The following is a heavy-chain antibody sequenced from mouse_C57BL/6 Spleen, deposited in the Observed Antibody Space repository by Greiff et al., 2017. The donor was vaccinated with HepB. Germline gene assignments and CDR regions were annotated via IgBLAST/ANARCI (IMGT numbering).Heavy chain of an antibody. CDR3: VYYGRGRGIAY. D-gene: IGHD1-1*01. Sequence: QVQLKQSGAELARPGASVKLSCKASGYTFTSYGISWVKQRTGQGLEWIGEIYPRSGNTYYNEKFKGKATLTADKSSSTAYMELRSLTSEDSAVYFCVYYGRGRGIAYWGQGTLVTVSA. CDR1: GYTFTSYG. J-gene: IGHJ3*01. V-gene: IGHV1-81*01. CDR2: IYPRSGNT.